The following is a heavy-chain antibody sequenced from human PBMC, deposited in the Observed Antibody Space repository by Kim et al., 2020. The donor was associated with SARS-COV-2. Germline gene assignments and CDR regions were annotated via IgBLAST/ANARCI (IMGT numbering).Heavy chain of an antibody. CDR3: ASLASSGWDRPFDS. CDR2: SSGVDGSA. D-gene: IGHD6-19*01. V-gene: IGHV3-23*01. CDR1: GFNFRSYG. Sequence: GGSLRLSCAASGFNFRSYGMSWVRQTPGKGLEWVSGSSGVDGSAYYADSVKGRFTISRDNSKNTIHLQMNGLGVEDAGIYYCASLASSGWDRPFDSWGQGTQVIVSS. J-gene: IGHJ4*02.